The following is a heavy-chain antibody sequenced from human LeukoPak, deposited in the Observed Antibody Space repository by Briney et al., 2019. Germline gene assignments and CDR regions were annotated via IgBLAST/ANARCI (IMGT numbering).Heavy chain of an antibody. J-gene: IGHJ5*02. V-gene: IGHV6-1*01. CDR1: GDSVSSNSVT. CDR3: ARRLTQYDCFDP. D-gene: IGHD2-2*01. Sequence: SQTLSLTCAIFGDSVSSNSVTWNWIRQSPSRGLEWLGRTYYRSTWYNDYAVSVRGRITVNPDTSKNQFSLHLNSVTPEDTAVYYCARRLTQYDCFDPWGQGILVTVFS. CDR2: TYYRSTWYN.